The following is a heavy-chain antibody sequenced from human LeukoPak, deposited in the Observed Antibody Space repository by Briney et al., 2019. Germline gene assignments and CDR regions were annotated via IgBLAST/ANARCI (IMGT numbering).Heavy chain of an antibody. D-gene: IGHD6-19*01. CDR2: ISYDGSNK. V-gene: IGHV3-30*18. J-gene: IGHJ4*02. CDR1: GFTFSSYG. CDR3: TKDHSSGWYLDY. Sequence: PGRSLRLSCAASGFTFSSYGMHWVRQAPGKGLEWVAVISYDGSNKYYADSVKGRFTISRDNSKNTLYLQMNSLRAEDTAVYYCTKDHSSGWYLDYWGQGTLVTVSS.